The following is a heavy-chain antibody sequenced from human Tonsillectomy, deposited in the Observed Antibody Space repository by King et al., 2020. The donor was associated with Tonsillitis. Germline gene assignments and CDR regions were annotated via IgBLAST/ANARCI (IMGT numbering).Heavy chain of an antibody. V-gene: IGHV4-34*01. Sequence: VQLQQWGAGLLKPSETLSLTCAVFGGSFSGYYWSWIRQPPGKGLEWIGEIHHSGSTNYNPSLKSRVTISVDTSKNQLSLNLSSVTAADTAVYYCARVLVGGYNDGFRSWSFDLWGRGTLVTVSS. CDR1: GGSFSGYY. CDR3: ARVLVGGYNDGFRSWSFDL. J-gene: IGHJ2*01. CDR2: IHHSGST. D-gene: IGHD5-18*01.